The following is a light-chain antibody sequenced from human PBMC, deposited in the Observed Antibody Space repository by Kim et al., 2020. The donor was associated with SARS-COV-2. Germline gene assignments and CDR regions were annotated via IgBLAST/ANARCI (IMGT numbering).Light chain of an antibody. CDR3: ETWDNDTWM. CDR2: LEGSGIS. J-gene: IGLJ3*02. CDR1: SGHRNYI. Sequence: SSVRLTRTMNSGHRNYIIAWHQQHPGKAPRYLMKLEGSGISVRGSGVPDRFSGSTSGADRYLTISNLQSEDEADYYCETWDNDTWMFGGGTQLTVL. V-gene: IGLV4-60*03.